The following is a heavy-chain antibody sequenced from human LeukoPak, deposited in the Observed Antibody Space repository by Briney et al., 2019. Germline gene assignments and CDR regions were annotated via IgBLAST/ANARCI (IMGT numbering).Heavy chain of an antibody. CDR2: ISYDGSNK. V-gene: IGHV3-30*14. Sequence: PGGSLRLSCAASGFTFSSYAMHWVRQAPGKGLEWVAVISYDGSNKYYADSVKGRFTISRDNSKNTLYLQMNSLRAEDTAVYYCSYQSLLITADYWGQGTLVTVSS. CDR3: SYQSLLITADY. CDR1: GFTFSSYA. J-gene: IGHJ4*02. D-gene: IGHD3-16*01.